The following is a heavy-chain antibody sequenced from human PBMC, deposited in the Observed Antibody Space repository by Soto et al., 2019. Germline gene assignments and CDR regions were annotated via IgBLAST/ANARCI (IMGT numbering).Heavy chain of an antibody. Sequence: QVQLVESGGGVVQPGRSLRLSCAASGFTFSSYAMHWVRQAPGKGLEWVAVISYDGSNKYYADSVKGRFTISRDNSKNTLYLQMNSLRAEDTAVYYCAREGYSSGWYLYYYGMDVWGQGTTVTVSS. CDR2: ISYDGSNK. CDR3: AREGYSSGWYLYYYGMDV. V-gene: IGHV3-30-3*01. J-gene: IGHJ6*02. D-gene: IGHD6-19*01. CDR1: GFTFSSYA.